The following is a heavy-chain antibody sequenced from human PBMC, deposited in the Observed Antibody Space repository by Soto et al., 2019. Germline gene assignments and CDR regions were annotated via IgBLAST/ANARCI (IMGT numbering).Heavy chain of an antibody. CDR2: INHSGST. J-gene: IGHJ4*02. V-gene: IGHV4-34*01. CDR1: GGSFSGYY. Sequence: QVQLLQWGAGLLKPSETLSLTCAVYGGSFSGYYWSWIRQPTGKGLEWIGEINHSGSTNYNPSLKSRVTTSVDTSNNPFSLKLSSVTAADTAVYYCARVYSGGYVDYWGQGTLVTVSS. CDR3: ARVYSGGYVDY. D-gene: IGHD3-22*01.